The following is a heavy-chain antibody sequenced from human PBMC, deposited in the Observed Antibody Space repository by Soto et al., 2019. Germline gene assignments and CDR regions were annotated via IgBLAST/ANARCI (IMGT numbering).Heavy chain of an antibody. D-gene: IGHD1-26*01. CDR3: ALRKTGSYFDY. CDR1: GFTFSTFA. J-gene: IGHJ4*02. Sequence: PGGSLRLSCAASGFTFSTFAMSWVRQAPGKGLEWVSGIGASGAGTYYAESVKGRFTISRDNSKNILYLHMNSLRAEDTALYYCALRKTGSYFDYWAREPWSPSPQ. CDR2: IGASGAGT. V-gene: IGHV3-23*01.